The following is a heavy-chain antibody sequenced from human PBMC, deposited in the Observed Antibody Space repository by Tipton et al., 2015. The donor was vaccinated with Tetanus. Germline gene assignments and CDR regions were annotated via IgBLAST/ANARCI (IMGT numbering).Heavy chain of an antibody. J-gene: IGHJ6*02. CDR3: ARGGGYYGSGSTNYYYYYGMDV. CDR1: GDSVSSNSAA. Sequence: GLVKPSQTLSLNCAISGDSVSSNSAAWNWIRQYPSRGLEWLGRTYYRPKWYNDYAVSVKSRITINPDTSKNQFSLQLNSVTPEDTAVYYCARGGGYYGSGSTNYYYYYGMDVWGQGTTVTVSS. V-gene: IGHV6-1*01. CDR2: TYYRPKWYN. D-gene: IGHD3-10*01.